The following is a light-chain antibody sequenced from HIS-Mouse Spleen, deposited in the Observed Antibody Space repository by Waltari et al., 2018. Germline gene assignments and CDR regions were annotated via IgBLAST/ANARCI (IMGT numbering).Light chain of an antibody. CDR1: ISHIGNHS. CDR3: GTWDSSLSAWV. V-gene: IGLV1-51*01. Sequence: QSVLTQPPSVSAAPGQKVTISCSGSISHIGNHSVTWYQQLPGTAPKLLIYDNNKRPSGIPDRFSGSKSGTSATLGITGLQTGDEADYYCGTWDSSLSAWVFGGGTKLTVL. J-gene: IGLJ3*02. CDR2: DNN.